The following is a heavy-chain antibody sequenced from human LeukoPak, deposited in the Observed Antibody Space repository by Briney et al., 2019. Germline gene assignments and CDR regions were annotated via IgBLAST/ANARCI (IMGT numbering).Heavy chain of an antibody. Sequence: GGSLRLSCAASGFTFSSYSMSWVRQAPGKGLEWVSSISSSSSYIYYADSVKGRFTISRDNAKNSLYLQMNSLRAEDTAVYYCARDEGYCSSTSCYVDAFDIWGQGTMVTVSS. J-gene: IGHJ3*02. CDR2: ISSSSSYI. D-gene: IGHD2-2*01. CDR1: GFTFSSYS. V-gene: IGHV3-21*01. CDR3: ARDEGYCSSTSCYVDAFDI.